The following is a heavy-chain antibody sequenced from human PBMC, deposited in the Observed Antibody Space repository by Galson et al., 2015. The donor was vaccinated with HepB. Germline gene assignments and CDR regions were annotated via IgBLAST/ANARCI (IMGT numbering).Heavy chain of an antibody. V-gene: IGHV4-34*01. Sequence: SETLSLTCAVYGGSFSGYFWGWIRQPPGKGLEWIGEINQSGGTNYNPSLKSRVTISVDTSKNQFSLELSSVTAADTAVYYCAVQVGDRDDFWGQGTLVTVSS. CDR2: INQSGGT. J-gene: IGHJ4*02. D-gene: IGHD3-16*01. CDR3: AVQVGDRDDF. CDR1: GGSFSGYF.